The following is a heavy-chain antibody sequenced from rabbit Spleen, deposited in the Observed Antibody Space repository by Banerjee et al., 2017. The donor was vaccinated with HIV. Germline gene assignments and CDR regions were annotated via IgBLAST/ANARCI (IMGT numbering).Heavy chain of an antibody. CDR2: IDTGSSGST. CDR3: ARDLVGVIGWNFYL. CDR1: GFSFSSSYW. V-gene: IGHV1S45*01. D-gene: IGHD1-1*01. Sequence: EESGGDLVKPEGSLTLTCTASGFSFSSSYWICWVRQAPGKGLEWIACIDTGSSGSTWYASWAKGRFTISKTSSTTVTLQMTSLTAADTATYFCARDLVGVIGWNFYLWGPGTLVTVS. J-gene: IGHJ4*01.